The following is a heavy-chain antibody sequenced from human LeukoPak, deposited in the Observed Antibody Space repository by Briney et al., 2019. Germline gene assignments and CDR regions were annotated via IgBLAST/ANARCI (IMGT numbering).Heavy chain of an antibody. CDR2: IIPIFGTA. CDR3: ARAYYYDSSGYCYSFAY. D-gene: IGHD3-22*01. CDR1: GGTFSSYA. Sequence: GASVKVSCKASGGTFSSYAISWVRQAPGQGLEWMGGIIPIFGTANYAQKFQGRVTITADKSTSTAYMELSSLRSEDTAVYYCARAYYYDSSGYCYSFAYWGQGTLVTVSS. V-gene: IGHV1-69*06. J-gene: IGHJ4*02.